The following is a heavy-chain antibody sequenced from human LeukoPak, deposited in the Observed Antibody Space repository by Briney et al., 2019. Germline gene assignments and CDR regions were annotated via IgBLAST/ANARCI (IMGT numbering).Heavy chain of an antibody. CDR3: SSRRTGDLFQTDY. CDR1: GFTFSSYA. D-gene: IGHD7-27*01. Sequence: PGGSLRLSCAASGFTFSSYAMSWVRQAPGKGLEWVSAISGSGGSTYYADSVKGRFTISRDNAKNSLFLQMNSLRDEDTAVYYCSSRRTGDLFQTDYWGQGTLVTVSS. CDR2: ISGSGGST. V-gene: IGHV3-23*01. J-gene: IGHJ4*02.